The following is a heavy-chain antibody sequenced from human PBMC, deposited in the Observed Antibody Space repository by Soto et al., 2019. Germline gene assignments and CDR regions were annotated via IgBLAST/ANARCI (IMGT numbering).Heavy chain of an antibody. Sequence: SVKVSCKASGGTFSSYAISWVRQAPGQGLEWMGGIIPIFGTANYAQKFQGRVTITADESTSTAYMELSSLRSEDTAVYYCARVQSWGRITMVRGVPYYYYGMDVWGQGTTVTVSS. D-gene: IGHD3-10*01. CDR2: IIPIFGTA. V-gene: IGHV1-69*13. CDR3: ARVQSWGRITMVRGVPYYYYGMDV. J-gene: IGHJ6*02. CDR1: GGTFSSYA.